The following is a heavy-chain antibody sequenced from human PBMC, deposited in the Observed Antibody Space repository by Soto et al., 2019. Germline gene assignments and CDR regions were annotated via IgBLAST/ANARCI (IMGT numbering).Heavy chain of an antibody. J-gene: IGHJ4*02. CDR2: ISYTGSA. CDR3: LRSHGGY. CDR1: GCPMRSYS. Sequence: SATLSLTCPFSGCPMRSYSWSWFRRPPGGRLKFIGCISYTGSADCSPSLKSRISMSVHTSKNQLPLKLNSVTAADTAVYYCLRSHGGYWGQGIQVTVSS. V-gene: IGHV4-59*03.